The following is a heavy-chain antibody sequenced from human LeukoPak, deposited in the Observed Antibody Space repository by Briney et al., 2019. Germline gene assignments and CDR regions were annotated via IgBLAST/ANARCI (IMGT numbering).Heavy chain of an antibody. D-gene: IGHD1-1*01. CDR3: AGSTGTNYYYYGMDV. V-gene: IGHV4-59*01. J-gene: IGHJ6*02. Sequence: PSETLSLTCTVSGGSISSYYWSWIRQPPGKGLEWIGYIYYSGSTNYNPSLKSRVTISVDTSKNQFSLKLSSVTAADTAVYYCAGSTGTNYYYYGMDVWGQGTTVTVSS. CDR1: GGSISSYY. CDR2: IYYSGST.